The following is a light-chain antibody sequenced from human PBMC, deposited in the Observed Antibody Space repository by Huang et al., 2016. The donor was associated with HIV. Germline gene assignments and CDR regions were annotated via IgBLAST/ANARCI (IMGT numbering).Light chain of an antibody. CDR3: QQRSNWPLT. CDR2: DAS. V-gene: IGKV3-11*01. CDR1: QSISSH. J-gene: IGKJ4*01. Sequence: EIVLTQSPATLSLSPGERATLSCRASQSISSHLAWYQQKPGQAPRLLIYDASHRATGIPARFSGGVSGTDFTLTISSLEPEDFVIYYCQQRSNWPLTFGGGTTVEIK.